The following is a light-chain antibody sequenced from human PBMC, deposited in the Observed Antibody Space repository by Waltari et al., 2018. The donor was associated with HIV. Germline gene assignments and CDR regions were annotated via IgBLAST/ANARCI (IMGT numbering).Light chain of an antibody. J-gene: IGLJ3*02. CDR3: YSTDITSHQRV. CDR2: KDS. V-gene: IGLV3-10*01. CDR1: ALPKKY. Sequence: SYELTQPPSVSVSPGQTARITCSGDALPKKYAYWYQQRAGQAPVLVIDKDSKRPSGVPEVFSGSSSGTMVTLTISGAQVEDEADYYCYSTDITSHQRVFGGGTKLTVL.